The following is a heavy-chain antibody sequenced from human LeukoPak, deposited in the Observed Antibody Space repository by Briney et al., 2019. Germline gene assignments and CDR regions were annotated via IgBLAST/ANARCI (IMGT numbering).Heavy chain of an antibody. CDR2: ISAYNGNT. CDR1: GYTFTSYG. CDR3: ARAGDYYYDSSGCVDY. Sequence: ASVKVSCKASGYTFTSYGISWVRQAPGQGLEWMGWISAYNGNTNYAQKLQGRVTMTTDTSTSTAYMELRSLRSDDTAVYYCARAGDYYYDSSGCVDYWGQGTLVTVSS. J-gene: IGHJ4*02. V-gene: IGHV1-18*01. D-gene: IGHD3-22*01.